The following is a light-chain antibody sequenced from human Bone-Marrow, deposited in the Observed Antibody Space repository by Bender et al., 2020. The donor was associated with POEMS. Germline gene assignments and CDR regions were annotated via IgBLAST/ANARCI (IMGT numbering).Light chain of an antibody. CDR1: NSDVGSQNP. CDR3: CSFAGYYV. V-gene: IGLV2-23*01. CDR2: AGN. Sequence: QSALTQPASVSGSPGQSITISCTGTNSDVGSQNPVSWYQQHPGKAPKLIIYAGNKRPSGVSDRFSGSESGNTASLTISRLQGDDEADYYCCSFAGYYVFATGTKVTVL. J-gene: IGLJ1*01.